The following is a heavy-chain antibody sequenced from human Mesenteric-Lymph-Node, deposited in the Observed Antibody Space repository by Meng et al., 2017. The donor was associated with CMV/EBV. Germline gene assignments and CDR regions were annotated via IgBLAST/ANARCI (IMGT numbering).Heavy chain of an antibody. D-gene: IGHD1-26*01. CDR2: IRNKRDKVTT. V-gene: IGHV3-72*01. J-gene: IGHJ4*02. CDR3: VRDSGDYYDDY. CDR1: GFTVSSNE. Sequence: GESLKISCAASGFTVSSNEMSWVRQAPGKGLEWVGRIRNKRDKVTTEYAASVKGRFSISRDDSNQSVHLQMNSLKTEDTAVYYCVRDSGDYYDDYWGQGTLVTVSS.